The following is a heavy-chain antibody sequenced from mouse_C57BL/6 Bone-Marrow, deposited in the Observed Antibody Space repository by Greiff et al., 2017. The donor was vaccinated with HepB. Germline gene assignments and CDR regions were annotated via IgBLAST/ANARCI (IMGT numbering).Heavy chain of an antibody. CDR3: TGWLLRGYFDY. V-gene: IGHV1-15*01. CDR1: GYTFTDYE. D-gene: IGHD2-3*01. CDR2: IDPETGGT. J-gene: IGHJ2*01. Sequence: QVQLQQSGAELVRPGASVTLSCKASGYTFTDYEMHWVKQTPVHGLEWIGAIDPETGGTAYNQKFKGKAILTADKSSSTAYMELRSLTSEDSAVYYCTGWLLRGYFDYWGQGTTLTVSS.